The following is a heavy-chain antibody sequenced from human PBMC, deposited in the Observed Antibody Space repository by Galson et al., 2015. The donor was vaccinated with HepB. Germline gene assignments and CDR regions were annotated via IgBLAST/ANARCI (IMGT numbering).Heavy chain of an antibody. D-gene: IGHD6-13*01. CDR1: GYTFTRYA. V-gene: IGHV1-3*01. Sequence: SVKVSCKASGYTFTRYAMHWVRQAPGQRLEWMGWINAGNGNTKYSQKFQGRVTITRDTSASTAYMELSSLRSEDTAVYYCAISGAGYSSSWIPSWYYYYGMDVRGQGTTVTVSS. J-gene: IGHJ6*02. CDR3: AISGAGYSSSWIPSWYYYYGMDV. CDR2: INAGNGNT.